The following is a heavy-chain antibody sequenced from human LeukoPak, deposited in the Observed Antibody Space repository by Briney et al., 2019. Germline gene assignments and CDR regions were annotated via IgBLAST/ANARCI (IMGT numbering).Heavy chain of an antibody. V-gene: IGHV4-38-2*02. CDR1: GYSISSGYY. CDR3: ARRTVYCSSASCYTGGAIDY. J-gene: IGHJ4*02. CDR2: IYRSGNT. Sequence: PSETLSLTCTVFGYSISSGYYWGWIRQPPGKGLEWIGAIYRSGNTYYNPSLKSRVTISVDTSKNQFSLKLSSVTAADTAVYYCARRTVYCSSASCYTGGAIDYWGQGTLVTVSS. D-gene: IGHD2-2*02.